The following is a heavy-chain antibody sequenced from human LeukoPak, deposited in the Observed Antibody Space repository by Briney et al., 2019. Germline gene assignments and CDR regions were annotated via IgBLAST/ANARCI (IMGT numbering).Heavy chain of an antibody. J-gene: IGHJ6*03. V-gene: IGHV1-69*05. CDR2: IIPIFGTA. CDR1: GGTFSSYA. CDR3: ARCPSSIAARRGYYYYMDV. Sequence: SVKVSCKASGGTFSSYAISWVRQAPGQGLEWMGGIIPIFGTANYAQKFQGRVTITTDESTSTAYMELSSLRSEDTAVYYCARCPSSIAARRGYYYYMDVWGKGTTVTVSS. D-gene: IGHD6-6*01.